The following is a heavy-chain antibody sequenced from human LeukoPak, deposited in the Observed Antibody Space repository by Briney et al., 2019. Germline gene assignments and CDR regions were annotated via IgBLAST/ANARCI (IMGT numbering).Heavy chain of an antibody. Sequence: SVKVSCKASGGTFRSYAIRWVRQAPGQGLEWMGRIIPILGIANYAQKFQGRVTITADKSTSTAYMELSSLRSEDTAVYYCARDSGSYPDYWGQGTLVTVSS. CDR2: IIPILGIA. J-gene: IGHJ4*02. D-gene: IGHD1-26*01. CDR1: GGTFRSYA. CDR3: ARDSGSYPDY. V-gene: IGHV1-69*04.